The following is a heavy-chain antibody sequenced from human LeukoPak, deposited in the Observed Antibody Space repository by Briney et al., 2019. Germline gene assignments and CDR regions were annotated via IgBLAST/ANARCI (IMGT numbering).Heavy chain of an antibody. CDR1: GFPFDDYA. CDR2: ISWNSSSI. V-gene: IGHV3-9*01. CDR3: AKGTTMVRGVTLFDY. D-gene: IGHD3-10*01. Sequence: GRSLRLFCGASGFPFDDYAMHWVRQAPGKGLEGVSGISWNSSSIGYADSVKGRFTISRDNAKNSLYLQMNSLRAEDTALYYCAKGTTMVRGVTLFDYWGQGTLVTVSS. J-gene: IGHJ4*02.